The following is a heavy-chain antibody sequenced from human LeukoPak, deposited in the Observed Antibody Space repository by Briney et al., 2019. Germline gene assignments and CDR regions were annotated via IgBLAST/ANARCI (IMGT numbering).Heavy chain of an antibody. V-gene: IGHV1-18*01. J-gene: IGHJ6*03. CDR3: ATTIVPDYYYYYMDV. CDR1: GYTFTSYG. Sequence: ASVKVSCKASGYTFTSYGISWVRQAPGQGLEGMGWISAYNGNTNYAQKLQGRVTMTTDTSTSTAYMELRSLRSDDTAVYYCATTIVPDYYYYYMDVWGKGTTVTVSS. D-gene: IGHD1/OR15-1a*01. CDR2: ISAYNGNT.